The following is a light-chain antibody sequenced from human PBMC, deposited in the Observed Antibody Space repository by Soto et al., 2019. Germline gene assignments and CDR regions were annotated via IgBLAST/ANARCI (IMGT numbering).Light chain of an antibody. CDR1: SSDVGGYNY. J-gene: IGLJ3*02. CDR2: EVS. V-gene: IGLV2-14*01. CDR3: SSYTSSSTWV. Sequence: QSALPQPASVSGSPGQSITISCTGTSSDVGGYNYVSWYQQHPGKAPKLMIYEVSNRPSGVSNRFSGSKSGNTASLTISGLQAEDESDYYCSSYTSSSTWVFGGGTKVTVL.